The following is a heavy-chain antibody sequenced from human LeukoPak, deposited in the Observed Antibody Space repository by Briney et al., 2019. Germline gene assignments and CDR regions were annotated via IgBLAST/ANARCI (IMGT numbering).Heavy chain of an antibody. J-gene: IGHJ4*02. CDR2: INPNSGGT. CDR3: AREGGYPYYFDY. V-gene: IGHV1-2*06. D-gene: IGHD3-16*01. CDR1: GYTFTPYY. Sequence: ASVKVSCKASGYTFTPYYMHWVRQAPCQGLEWMGRINPNSGGTNYAQKFQGRVAMTRDTSITTAYMELSRLRSDDTAVYYCAREGGYPYYFDYWGQGNLVTVSS.